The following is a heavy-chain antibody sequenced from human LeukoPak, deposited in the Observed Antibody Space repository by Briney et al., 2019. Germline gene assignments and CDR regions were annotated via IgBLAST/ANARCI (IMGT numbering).Heavy chain of an antibody. CDR3: ALGATSGYYSALVS. Sequence: GRSLRLSCAASGFTFSSYGMHWVRQAPGKGLEWVAVIWYDGSNKYYADSVKGRFTISRDNAKKSLYLQTNSLRAEDTALYYCALGATSGYYSALVSWGQGTLVTVSS. V-gene: IGHV3-33*03. D-gene: IGHD3-3*01. CDR1: GFTFSSYG. J-gene: IGHJ4*02. CDR2: IWYDGSNK.